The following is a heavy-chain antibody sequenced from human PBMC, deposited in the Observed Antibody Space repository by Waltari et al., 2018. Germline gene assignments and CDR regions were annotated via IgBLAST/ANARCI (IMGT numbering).Heavy chain of an antibody. V-gene: IGHV3-66*02. D-gene: IGHD5-18*01. CDR2: MYPPGSA. J-gene: IGHJ4*02. CDR3: ATARDEHTAMVYFDN. Sequence: EVKLVESGGGLVHPGGSLRLSCVASGTAVSDPTMSWVRQAPGKGLEWVSIMYPPGSAYNADSVEGRFTISRDISKNMVHLQMNRLRLEDSATYYCATARDEHTAMVYFDNWGQGTLVSVSS. CDR1: GTAVSDPT.